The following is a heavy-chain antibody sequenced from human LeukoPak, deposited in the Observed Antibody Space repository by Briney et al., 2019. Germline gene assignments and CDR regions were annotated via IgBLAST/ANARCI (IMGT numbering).Heavy chain of an antibody. J-gene: IGHJ4*02. Sequence: PSQTLSPTCTVSGGSISSGGYYWSWIRQHPGKGLEWIGYIYYSGSTYYNPSLKSRVTISVDRSKNQFSLKLSSVTAADTAVYYCASKRSYYYDSSGPVDYWGQGTLVTVSS. CDR3: ASKRSYYYDSSGPVDY. V-gene: IGHV4-31*03. CDR1: GGSISSGGYY. CDR2: IYYSGST. D-gene: IGHD3-22*01.